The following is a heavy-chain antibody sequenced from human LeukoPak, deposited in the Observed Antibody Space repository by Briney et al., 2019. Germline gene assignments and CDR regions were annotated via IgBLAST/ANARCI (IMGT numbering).Heavy chain of an antibody. J-gene: IGHJ6*01. V-gene: IGHV3-64*01. D-gene: IGHD3-10*01. CDR2: ISSNGGST. Sequence: GGSLRLSCAASGFTFSDYVMYWVRQAPGKGLEYVSAISSNGGSTISANSVKGRFTISRDTSKNTLYLQMGSLRVEDMAVYYCARDRAKYYYYYAMDVWGQGTTVIVSS. CDR3: ARDRAKYYYYYAMDV. CDR1: GFTFSDYV.